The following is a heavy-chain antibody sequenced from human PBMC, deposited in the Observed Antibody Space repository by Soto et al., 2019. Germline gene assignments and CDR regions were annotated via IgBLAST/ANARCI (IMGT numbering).Heavy chain of an antibody. CDR3: AKVGAGYDFWSGYYGDYYYGMDV. J-gene: IGHJ6*02. Sequence: PRLSCAASGFTFSNYGMHWVRQAPGKGLEWVAVISYDGSNKYYADSVKGRFTISRDNSKNTLYLQMNSLRAEDTAVYYCAKVGAGYDFWSGYYGDYYYGMDVWGQGTTVTVSS. D-gene: IGHD3-3*01. CDR1: GFTFSNYG. CDR2: ISYDGSNK. V-gene: IGHV3-30*18.